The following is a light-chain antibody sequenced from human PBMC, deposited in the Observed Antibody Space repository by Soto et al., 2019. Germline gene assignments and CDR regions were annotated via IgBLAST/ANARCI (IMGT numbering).Light chain of an antibody. V-gene: IGLV2-14*03. CDR3: NSYTPVTPVV. CDR1: SSDVGGYNY. CDR2: DVS. Sequence: QSALAQPASVSGSPGQSITISCTGTSSDVGGYNYVSWYQQHPGKAPKLMIYDVSNRPSGVSNRFSGSKSGNTASLTISGLQAEDEADYYCNSYTPVTPVVFGGRTKLTVL. J-gene: IGLJ2*01.